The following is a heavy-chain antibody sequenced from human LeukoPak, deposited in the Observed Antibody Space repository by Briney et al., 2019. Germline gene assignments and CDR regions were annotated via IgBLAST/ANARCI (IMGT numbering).Heavy chain of an antibody. V-gene: IGHV4-34*01. CDR2: RSGSGDIT. Sequence: SETLSLTCAVSGLSFSGNYWTLIRRTPGRGLEWSLDRSGSGDITGYNPHLKCRATIAVDPSKMQFSLKLTTVTGAAAGVCFCARVPVFNARPCDSWGPGTPVTVS. D-gene: IGHD2-21*01. CDR3: ARVPVFNARPCDS. CDR1: GLSFSGNY. J-gene: IGHJ5*02.